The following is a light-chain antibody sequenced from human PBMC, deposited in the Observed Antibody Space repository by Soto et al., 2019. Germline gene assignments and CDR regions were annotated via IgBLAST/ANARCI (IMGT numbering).Light chain of an antibody. CDR1: QIVSNNY. J-gene: IGKJ1*01. Sequence: EIVLTQSPGTLSLSPGEGATLSCRASQIVSNNYLAWYQQKPGQAPRLLVYGASRRATGIPDRFSGSGSGTDFTLTISRLEPEDVAVYYCQQYGNSLPWTFGQGTKVEIK. V-gene: IGKV3-20*01. CDR2: GAS. CDR3: QQYGNSLPWT.